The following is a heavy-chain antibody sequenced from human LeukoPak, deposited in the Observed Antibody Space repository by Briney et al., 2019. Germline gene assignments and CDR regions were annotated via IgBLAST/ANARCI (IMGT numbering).Heavy chain of an antibody. CDR3: ARNYHRDDSSGEYFDY. Sequence: ASVKVSCKASGYTFTSYGISWVRQAPGQGLEWMGWISAYNGNTNYAQKLQGRVTMTTDTSTSTAYMELRSLRSDDTAVYYCARNYHRDDSSGEYFDYWGQGTLVTVSS. D-gene: IGHD3-22*01. J-gene: IGHJ4*02. CDR1: GYTFTSYG. CDR2: ISAYNGNT. V-gene: IGHV1-18*01.